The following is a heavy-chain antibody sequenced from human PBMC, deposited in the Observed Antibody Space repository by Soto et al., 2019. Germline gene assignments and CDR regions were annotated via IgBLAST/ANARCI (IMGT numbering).Heavy chain of an antibody. D-gene: IGHD2-2*01. Sequence: QVQLVQSGAEVKKPGSSVKVSCKASGGTFSSYAISWVRQAPGQGLEWMGGIIPIFGTADYAQKFQGRGTINADESTSTAYMELSSLRSEDTAVYYCARHVPAAGYYYGMDVWGQGTTVTVSS. CDR3: ARHVPAAGYYYGMDV. V-gene: IGHV1-69*12. CDR2: IIPIFGTA. J-gene: IGHJ6*02. CDR1: GGTFSSYA.